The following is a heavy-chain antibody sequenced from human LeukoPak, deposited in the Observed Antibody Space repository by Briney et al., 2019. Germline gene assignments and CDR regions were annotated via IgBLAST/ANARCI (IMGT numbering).Heavy chain of an antibody. V-gene: IGHV4-34*01. CDR1: GGSFSGYY. J-gene: IGHJ4*02. Sequence: PSETLSLTCAVYGGSFSGYYWNWIRQPPGQGLEWIGEINHIGSTNYNPSLKSRDIISIDTSKNQFSLRLTSVTAADTAVYYCARQTGSGLFILPGGQGTLVTVSS. CDR2: INHIGST. CDR3: ARQTGSGLFILP. D-gene: IGHD3/OR15-3a*01.